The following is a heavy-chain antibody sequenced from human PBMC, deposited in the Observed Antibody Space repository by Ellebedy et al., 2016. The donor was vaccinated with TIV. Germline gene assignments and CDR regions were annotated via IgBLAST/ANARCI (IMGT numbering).Heavy chain of an antibody. Sequence: GGSLRLSCAASGFTFSSYAMSWVRQAPGKGLEWVSAISGSGGSTYYADSVKGRFTISRDNSKNTLYLQMNSLRAEDTAVYYCARDDIVVVPAAIYYYYGMDVWGQGTTVTVSS. CDR3: ARDDIVVVPAAIYYYYGMDV. J-gene: IGHJ6*02. V-gene: IGHV3-23*01. CDR2: ISGSGGST. CDR1: GFTFSSYA. D-gene: IGHD2-2*01.